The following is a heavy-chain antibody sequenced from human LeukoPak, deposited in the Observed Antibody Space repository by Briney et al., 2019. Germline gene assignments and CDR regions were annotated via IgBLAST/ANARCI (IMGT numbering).Heavy chain of an antibody. Sequence: SVKVSCKASGGTFSSYAISWVRQAPGQGLEWMGWIIPILGIANYAQKFQGRVTITADKSTSTAYMELSSLRSEDTAVYYCARDRGGGNVWGQGTLVTVSS. CDR3: ARDRGGGNV. CDR2: IIPILGIA. D-gene: IGHD4-23*01. CDR1: GGTFSSYA. J-gene: IGHJ4*02. V-gene: IGHV1-69*10.